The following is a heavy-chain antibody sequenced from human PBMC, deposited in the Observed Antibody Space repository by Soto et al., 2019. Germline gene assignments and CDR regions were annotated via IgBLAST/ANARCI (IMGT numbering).Heavy chain of an antibody. CDR2: ISWDGGST. CDR1: GFTFDDYT. V-gene: IGHV3-43*01. J-gene: IGHJ4*02. Sequence: PGGSLRLSCAASGFTFDDYTMHWVRQAPGKGLEWVSLISWDGGSTYYADSVKGRFTISRDNSKNSLYLQMNSLRTEDTALYYCAKAPSSGYDSGFFDYWGQGTLVTVSS. D-gene: IGHD5-12*01. CDR3: AKAPSSGYDSGFFDY.